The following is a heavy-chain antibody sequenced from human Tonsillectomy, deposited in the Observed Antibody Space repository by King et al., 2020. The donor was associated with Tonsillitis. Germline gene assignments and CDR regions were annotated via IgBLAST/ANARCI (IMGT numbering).Heavy chain of an antibody. J-gene: IGHJ3*02. CDR2: ISSRSSTI. CDR3: ARDPKDENGSGGDAFDI. V-gene: IGHV3-48*01. D-gene: IGHD1-1*01. Sequence: VQLVESGGGLVQPGGSLRLSCAASGFTFSSYSMNWVRQAPGKGLEWVSYISSRSSTIYYADSAKGRVTISRDNAKNSLYLQMNSLRAEDTAVYYCARDPKDENGSGGDAFDIWGQGAMVTVSS. CDR1: GFTFSSYS.